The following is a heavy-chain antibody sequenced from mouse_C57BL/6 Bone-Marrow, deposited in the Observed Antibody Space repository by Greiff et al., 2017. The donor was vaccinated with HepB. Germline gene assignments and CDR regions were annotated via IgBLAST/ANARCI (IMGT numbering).Heavy chain of an antibody. J-gene: IGHJ4*01. CDR2: ITPNNGGT. CDR3: ARDTTVVAYYYAMDY. Sequence: VQLQQSGPELVKPGASVKISCKASGYTFTDYYMNWVKQSHGKSLEWIGDITPNNGGTSYNQKFKGKATLTVDKSSSTAYMELRSLTSEDSAVYYCARDTTVVAYYYAMDYWGQGTSVTVSS. D-gene: IGHD1-1*01. V-gene: IGHV1-26*01. CDR1: GYTFTDYY.